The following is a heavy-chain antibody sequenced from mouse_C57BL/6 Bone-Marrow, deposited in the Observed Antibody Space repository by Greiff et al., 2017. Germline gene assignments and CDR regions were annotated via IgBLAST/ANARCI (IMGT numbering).Heavy chain of an antibody. CDR1: GYTFTSYW. CDR3: SIYYGIPFAY. D-gene: IGHD2-1*01. CDR2: IYPGSGST. V-gene: IGHV1-55*01. J-gene: IGHJ3*01. Sequence: QVQLQQSGAELVKPGPSVKMSCKASGYTFTSYWITWVKQRPGQGLEWIGDIYPGSGSTNYNEKFKSKATLTVDTSSSTAYMQLSSLTSEDSAVYYCSIYYGIPFAYWGQGTLVTVSA.